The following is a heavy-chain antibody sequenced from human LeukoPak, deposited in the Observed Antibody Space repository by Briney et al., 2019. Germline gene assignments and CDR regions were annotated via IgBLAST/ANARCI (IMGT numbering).Heavy chain of an antibody. Sequence: SVKVSCKASGGTFSSYAISWVRQAPGQGLEWMGRIIPILGIANYAQKFQGRVTITADKSTSTAYMGLSSLRSEDTAVYYCARDNILTGYSLYYFDYWGQGTLVTVSS. CDR3: ARDNILTGYSLYYFDY. CDR1: GGTFSSYA. CDR2: IIPILGIA. D-gene: IGHD3-9*01. V-gene: IGHV1-69*04. J-gene: IGHJ4*02.